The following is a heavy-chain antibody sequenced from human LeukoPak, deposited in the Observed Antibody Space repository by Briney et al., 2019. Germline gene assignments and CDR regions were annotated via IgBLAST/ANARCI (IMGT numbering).Heavy chain of an antibody. J-gene: IGHJ4*02. Sequence: SETLSLTCAVYGGSFSGYYWSWIRQPPGKGLEWIGEINHSGSTNYNPSLKSRVTISVDTSKNQFSLKLSSVTPEDTAVYYCARDGPYSSGWLDYWGQGTLVTVSS. D-gene: IGHD6-19*01. CDR2: INHSGST. V-gene: IGHV4-34*01. CDR1: GGSFSGYY. CDR3: ARDGPYSSGWLDY.